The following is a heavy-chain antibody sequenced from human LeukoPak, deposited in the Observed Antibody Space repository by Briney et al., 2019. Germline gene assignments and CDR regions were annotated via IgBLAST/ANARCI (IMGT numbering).Heavy chain of an antibody. CDR3: ARDQGTSTTAPKRKGRFDP. CDR2: IWYDGSNK. CDR1: GFTFSNHG. Sequence: PGGSLRLSCAASGFTFSNHGMYWVRQAPGKGLEWVALIWYDGSNKEYAESVKGRFTISRDNSKNTLYLQMNSLRDEDTAVYYCARDQGTSTTAPKRKGRFDPWGQGTLVTVSS. V-gene: IGHV3-33*01. J-gene: IGHJ5*02. D-gene: IGHD1-1*01.